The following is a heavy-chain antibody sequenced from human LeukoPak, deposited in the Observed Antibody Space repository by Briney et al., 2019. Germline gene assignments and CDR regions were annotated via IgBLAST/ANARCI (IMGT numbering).Heavy chain of an antibody. CDR3: ARHSDSGYDNGAFDY. D-gene: IGHD5-12*01. Sequence: SETLSLTCTVSGGSISSYYWGWIRQPPGKGLEWIGSIYYSGSTYYNPSLKSRVTISVDTSKNQFSLKLSSVTAADTAVYYCARHSDSGYDNGAFDYWGQGTLVTVSS. V-gene: IGHV4-39*01. CDR2: IYYSGST. J-gene: IGHJ4*02. CDR1: GGSISSYY.